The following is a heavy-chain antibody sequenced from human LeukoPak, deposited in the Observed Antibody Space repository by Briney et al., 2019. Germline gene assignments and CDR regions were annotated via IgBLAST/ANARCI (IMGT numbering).Heavy chain of an antibody. V-gene: IGHV1-18*01. CDR3: ARDHDYVWGSYRYTKYFEY. D-gene: IGHD3-16*02. CDR2: ISTYNGNT. CDR1: GYTFTSYG. Sequence: GASVKVSCKASGYTFTSYGISWVRQAPGQGLEWMGWISTYNGNTNYAQKLQGRVTMTTDTSTSTAYMELRSLRPDDTAVYYCARDHDYVWGSYRYTKYFEYWSQGTLVTASS. J-gene: IGHJ4*02.